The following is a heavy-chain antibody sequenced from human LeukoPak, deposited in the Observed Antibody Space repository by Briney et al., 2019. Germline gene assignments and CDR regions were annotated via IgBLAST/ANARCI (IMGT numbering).Heavy chain of an antibody. J-gene: IGHJ3*02. V-gene: IGHV3-13*01. CDR2: IGTAGDT. Sequence: PGGSLRLSCAASGFTFSSYDMHWVRQATGKGLEWVSGIGTAGDTYYPDSVKGRFTISIENAKNSLYLQMNSLRAGDTAVYYCARLADAFDIWGQGTMVTVSS. CDR3: ARLADAFDI. CDR1: GFTFSSYD.